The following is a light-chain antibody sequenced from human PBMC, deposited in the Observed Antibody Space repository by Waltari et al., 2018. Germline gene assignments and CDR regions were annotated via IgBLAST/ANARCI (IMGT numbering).Light chain of an antibody. CDR1: QSVSSSY. CDR3: QQYGSSPWT. Sequence: EIVLTQSPGTLSLSQGERATLSCRASQSVSSSYLAWYQKKPGQAPRVLIHGASNRATGIPDRFSGSGSGTDFTLTISRLEPEDFAVYYCQQYGSSPWTFGQGTKVEIK. CDR2: GAS. J-gene: IGKJ1*01. V-gene: IGKV3-20*01.